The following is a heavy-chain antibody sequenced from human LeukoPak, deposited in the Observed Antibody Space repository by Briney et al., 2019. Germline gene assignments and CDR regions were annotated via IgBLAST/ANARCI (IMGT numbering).Heavy chain of an antibody. CDR3: ARVPTHYDFWSGYYGDYYYYYMDV. CDR2: IYYSGST. CDR1: GGSISSHY. J-gene: IGHJ6*03. V-gene: IGHV4-59*11. Sequence: PSETLSLTCTVSGGSISSHYWSWIRQPPGKELEGMGYIYYSGSTNYNPSIKSPVTISVDTSKHQFSLKLSSVTAADTAVYYCARVPTHYDFWSGYYGDYYYYYMDVWGKGTTVTVSS. D-gene: IGHD3-3*01.